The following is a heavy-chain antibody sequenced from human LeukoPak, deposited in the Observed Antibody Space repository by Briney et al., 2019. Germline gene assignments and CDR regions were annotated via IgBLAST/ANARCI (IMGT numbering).Heavy chain of an antibody. V-gene: IGHV4-30-2*01. D-gene: IGHD2-2*01. Sequence: SETLSLTCAVSGGSISSGGYSWSWIRQPPGKGLEWIGYIYHSGSTYYNPSLKSRVTISVDRSKNQFSLKLSSVTAADTPVYYCARRSSTSNWFDPWGQGTLVTVSS. CDR1: GGSISSGGYS. J-gene: IGHJ5*02. CDR2: IYHSGST. CDR3: ARRSSTSNWFDP.